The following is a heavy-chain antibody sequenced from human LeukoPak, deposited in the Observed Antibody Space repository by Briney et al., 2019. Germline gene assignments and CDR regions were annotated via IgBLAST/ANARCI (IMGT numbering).Heavy chain of an antibody. CDR1: GFTFSSQP. D-gene: IGHD1-1*01. Sequence: GGSLRLSCAASGFTFSSQPMHWVSQTPGKGLDWVALISFDGKNKFYGDSVIGRFTISRDNTKNTLFLQMNSLRAEDMGVYYCVRPMTTTRNFEHWRQRTQVTVSS. CDR3: VRPMTTTRNFEH. CDR2: ISFDGKNK. V-gene: IGHV3-30*03. J-gene: IGHJ4*02.